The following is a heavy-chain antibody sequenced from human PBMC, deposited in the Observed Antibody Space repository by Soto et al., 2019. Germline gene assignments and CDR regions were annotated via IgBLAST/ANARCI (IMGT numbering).Heavy chain of an antibody. CDR2: ISGSGGST. J-gene: IGHJ4*02. V-gene: IGHV3-23*01. CDR1: GFTFSGYA. Sequence: GGSLRLSCATSGFTFSGYAMTWVRQAPGKGLDWVSSISGSGGSTYYADSVKGRFTISRDNSKNTLFLQMNSLRAEDTAVYYCAKPHPRNSGSYYSYLNWGQGTLVTVSS. CDR3: AKPHPRNSGSYYSYLN. D-gene: IGHD1-26*01.